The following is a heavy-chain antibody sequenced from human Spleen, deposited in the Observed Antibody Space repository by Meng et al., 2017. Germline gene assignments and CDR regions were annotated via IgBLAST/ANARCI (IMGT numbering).Heavy chain of an antibody. D-gene: IGHD4-17*01. J-gene: IGHJ4*02. CDR3: AREPPDFGATYYFDH. CDR2: INHSGST. Sequence: SQTLSLTCAVYGGSFSGYYWSWIRQPPGKGLEWIGEINHSGSTNYNPSLKSRVTISVDTSKNQFSLKLSSVTAADTAIYYCAREPPDFGATYYFDHWGQGRLVTVSS. CDR1: GGSFSGYY. V-gene: IGHV4-34*01.